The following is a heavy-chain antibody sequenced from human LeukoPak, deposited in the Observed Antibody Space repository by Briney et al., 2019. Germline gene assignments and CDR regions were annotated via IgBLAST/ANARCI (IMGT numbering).Heavy chain of an antibody. CDR3: ARPPMGEGALE. Sequence: ASVKVSLKASVYTFTNYDINWVRQATGQGFEWMGWMNPNSGDTGSAQKFQGRVTMTRDTSISTAYMERSSLRSEDTAVYYCARPPMGEGALEWGQGTLVTVS. CDR2: MNPNSGDT. V-gene: IGHV1-8*01. J-gene: IGHJ4*02. D-gene: IGHD1-26*01. CDR1: VYTFTNYD.